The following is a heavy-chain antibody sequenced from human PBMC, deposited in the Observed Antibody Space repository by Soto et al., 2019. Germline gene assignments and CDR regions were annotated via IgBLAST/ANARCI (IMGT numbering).Heavy chain of an antibody. CDR1: GYSFTSYW. CDR3: EGSFHNWNYYYYGMAF. CDR2: IYPGDSDT. Sequence: PGESLQISCEGSGYSFTSYWIAWVRQMPGKGLEWMGIIYPGDSDTRYSPSFQGQVTISADKSISTAYLQWSSLKASDTAMDYCEGSFHNWNYYYYGMAFCGQGTTVTVSS. D-gene: IGHD1-20*01. J-gene: IGHJ6*02. V-gene: IGHV5-51*01.